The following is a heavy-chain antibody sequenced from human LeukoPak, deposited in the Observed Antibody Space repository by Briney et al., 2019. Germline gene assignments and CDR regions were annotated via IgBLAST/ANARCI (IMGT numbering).Heavy chain of an antibody. J-gene: IGHJ6*03. CDR1: GFTFSPYN. D-gene: IGHD2-2*01. V-gene: IGHV3-48*04. CDR3: ASPPDIVVIPAAVTDYYYMDV. Sequence: GGSLRLSCAASGFTFSPYNLNWVRQAPGKGLKWFSHINSSGRTRYYAASVKSRFTISRDNAKNSLYMQMNSLRAEDTAVYYCASPPDIVVIPAAVTDYYYMDVWGKGTTVTVSS. CDR2: INSSGRTR.